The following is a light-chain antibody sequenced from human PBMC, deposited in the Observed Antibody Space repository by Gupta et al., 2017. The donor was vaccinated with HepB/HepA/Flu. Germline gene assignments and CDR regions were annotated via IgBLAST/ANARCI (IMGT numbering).Light chain of an antibody. CDR1: QSLLYSSGKTY. CDR2: EVS. CDR3: RQTVRIRLT. Sequence: DVVLTQTPLSLSVTPGQPASISCRSSQSLLYSSGKTYLYWYFQKAGQAPQLLIYEVSKRCSGVPDRISGSGSGTDFTLNISRVEAEDVGFYFCRQTVRIRLTFGGGTKVEIK. J-gene: IGKJ4*01. V-gene: IGKV2D-29*01.